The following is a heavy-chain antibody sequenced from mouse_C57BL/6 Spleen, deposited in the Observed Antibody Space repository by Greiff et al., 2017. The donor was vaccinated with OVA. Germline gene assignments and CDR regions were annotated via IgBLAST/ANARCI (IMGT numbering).Heavy chain of an antibody. J-gene: IGHJ2*01. CDR2: IDPNSGGT. D-gene: IGHD1-1*01. V-gene: IGHV1-72*01. CDR1: GYTFTSYW. CDR3: ARSRATVRYRFDY. Sequence: QVQLQQPGAELVKPGASVKLSCKASGYTFTSYWMHWVKQRPGRGLEWIGRIDPNSGGTKYNEKFKSKATLTVDKPSSTAYMQLSILTSEDSAVYYCARSRATVRYRFDYWGQGTTLTVSS.